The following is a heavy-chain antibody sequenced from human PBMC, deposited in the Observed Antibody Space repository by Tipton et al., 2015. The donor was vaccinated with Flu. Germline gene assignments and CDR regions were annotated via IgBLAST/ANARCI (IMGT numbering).Heavy chain of an antibody. CDR2: IYYSGST. V-gene: IGHV4-59*08. CDR1: GGSISSYL. D-gene: IGHD6-19*01. Sequence: TLSLTCTVSGGSISSYLWSWIRQPPGKGLEWIGYIYYSGSTNYNPSLKSRVTIAVDTSKNQFSLKLSSVTAADTAVYYCARHKVGSGWYWDYWGQGTLVTVSS. J-gene: IGHJ4*02. CDR3: ARHKVGSGWYWDY.